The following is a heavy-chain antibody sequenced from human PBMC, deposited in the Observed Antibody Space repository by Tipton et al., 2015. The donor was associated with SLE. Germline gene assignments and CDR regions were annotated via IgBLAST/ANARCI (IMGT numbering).Heavy chain of an antibody. CDR1: GGSFSGYY. J-gene: IGHJ5*02. Sequence: TLSLTCAVYGGSFSGYYWSWIRQPPGKGLEWIGEVDHSGSTNYNASLKSRVTISVDRSKNQFSLRLTSVTAADTAVYYCARVGAWCGGGSCQGWFDRWGQGTRVHVPP. D-gene: IGHD2-15*01. CDR3: ARVGAWCGGGSCQGWFDR. V-gene: IGHV4-34*01. CDR2: VDHSGST.